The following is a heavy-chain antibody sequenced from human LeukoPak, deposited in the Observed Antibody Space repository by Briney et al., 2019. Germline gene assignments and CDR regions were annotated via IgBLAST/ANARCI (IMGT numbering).Heavy chain of an antibody. Sequence: PSETLSLTCTVSGGSIRSYYWSWIRQPPGKGLEWIGEINHSGSTNYNPSLKSRVTISVDTSKNQFSLKLSSVTAADTAVYYCARGSFVVVPAATLYYFDYWGQGTLVTVSS. J-gene: IGHJ4*02. D-gene: IGHD2-2*01. CDR2: INHSGST. CDR1: GGSIRSYY. V-gene: IGHV4-34*01. CDR3: ARGSFVVVPAATLYYFDY.